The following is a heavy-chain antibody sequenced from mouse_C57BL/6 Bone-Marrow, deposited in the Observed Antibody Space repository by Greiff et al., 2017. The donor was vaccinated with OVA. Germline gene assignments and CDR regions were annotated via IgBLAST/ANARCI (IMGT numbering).Heavy chain of an antibody. J-gene: IGHJ1*01. CDR1: GFTFSDFY. D-gene: IGHD1-1*01. Sequence: EVQLMESGGGLVQPGGSLRLSCATSGFTFSDFYMEWVRQPPGQRLEWIAASRNKANDSTKEYSASVKGRFIVSRDNSQSILYLQMNALRTEDTASYYGARDDYGSSCWYFDVWGAGTTVTVSS. CDR3: ARDDYGSSCWYFDV. CDR2: SRNKANDSTK. V-gene: IGHV7-1*02.